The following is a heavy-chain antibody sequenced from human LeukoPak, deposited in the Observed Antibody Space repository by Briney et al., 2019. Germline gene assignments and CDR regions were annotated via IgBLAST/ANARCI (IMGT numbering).Heavy chain of an antibody. CDR1: GGSISSSSYY. V-gene: IGHV4-39*01. CDR2: IYYSGST. D-gene: IGHD5-18*01. CDR3: ARPVSGYSYGPFDY. Sequence: SETLSLTCTVSGGSISSSSYYWGWIRRPPGKGLEWIGSIYYSGSTYYNPSLKSRVTISVDASKNQFSLKLSSVTAADTAVYYCARPVSGYSYGPFDYWGQGTLVTVSS. J-gene: IGHJ4*02.